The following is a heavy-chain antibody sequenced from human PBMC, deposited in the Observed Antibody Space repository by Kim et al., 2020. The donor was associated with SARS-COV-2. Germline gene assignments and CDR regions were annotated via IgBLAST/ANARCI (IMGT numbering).Heavy chain of an antibody. V-gene: IGHV3-23*01. Sequence: AGSVKGRFTISRDNSKNTLYLQMNSLRAEDTAVYYCAKGFGVVPFDFFDYWGQGTLVTVSS. CDR3: AKGFGVVPFDFFDY. D-gene: IGHD3-3*01. J-gene: IGHJ4*02.